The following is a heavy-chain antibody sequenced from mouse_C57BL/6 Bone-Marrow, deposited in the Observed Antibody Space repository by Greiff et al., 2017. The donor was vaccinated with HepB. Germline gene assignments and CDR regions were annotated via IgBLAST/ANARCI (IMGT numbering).Heavy chain of an antibody. CDR2: INPNNGGT. CDR3: AREDRSTMIKGWFAY. Sequence: EVQLQQSGPELVKPGASVKISCKASGYTFTDYYMNWVKQSHGKSLEWIGDINPNNGGTSYNQKFKGKATLTVDKSSSTAYMELRSLTSEDSAVYYCAREDRSTMIKGWFAYWGQGTLVTVSA. CDR1: GYTFTDYY. V-gene: IGHV1-26*01. D-gene: IGHD2-4*01. J-gene: IGHJ3*01.